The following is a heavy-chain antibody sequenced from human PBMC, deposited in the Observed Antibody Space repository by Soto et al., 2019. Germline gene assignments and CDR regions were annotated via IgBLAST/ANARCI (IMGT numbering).Heavy chain of an antibody. CDR2: IYYSGST. V-gene: IGHV4-30-4*01. D-gene: IGHD6-6*01. CDR3: AREYSCSAAREYGMDV. CDR1: GGSISSGDYY. J-gene: IGHJ6*02. Sequence: PSENLSLTCTVSGGSISSGDYYWGWIRQPPGKGLEWIGYIYYSGSTYYNPSLKSRVTISVDTSKNQFSLKLSSVTAADTAVYYCAREYSCSAAREYGMDVWGQGTTVTVSS.